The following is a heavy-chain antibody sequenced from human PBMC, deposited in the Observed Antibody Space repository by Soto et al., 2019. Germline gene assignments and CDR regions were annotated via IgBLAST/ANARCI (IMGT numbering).Heavy chain of an antibody. D-gene: IGHD3-3*01. V-gene: IGHV4-34*01. CDR3: ARCFRGRFLEWLSFWFDP. CDR2: INHSGST. Sequence: SETLSLTCTVSGASISGYYWSWIRQPPGKGLEWIGEINHSGSTNYNPSLKSRVTISVDTSKNQFSLKLSSVTAADTAVYYCARCFRGRFLEWLSFWFDPWGQGTMVTVSS. J-gene: IGHJ5*02. CDR1: GASISGYY.